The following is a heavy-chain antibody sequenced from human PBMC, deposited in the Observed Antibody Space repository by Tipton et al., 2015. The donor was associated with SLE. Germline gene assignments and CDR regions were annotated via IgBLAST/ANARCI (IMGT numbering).Heavy chain of an antibody. CDR1: GDSISNTKW. D-gene: IGHD4-23*01. V-gene: IGHV4-4*02. CDR3: ARNGGYYVEY. Sequence: TLSLTCAVSGDSISNTKWWSWVRQPPGKGLEWIAEIYHNGRTNYNPSLKSRVTISVDISNKQFSLKLSSVTAADTAMYYCARNGGYYVEYWGQGTPVTVSS. J-gene: IGHJ4*02. CDR2: IYHNGRT.